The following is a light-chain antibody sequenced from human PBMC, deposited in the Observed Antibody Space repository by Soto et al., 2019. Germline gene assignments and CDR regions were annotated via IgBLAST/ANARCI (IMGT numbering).Light chain of an antibody. V-gene: IGKV3-15*01. Sequence: EIVMTQSPATLSVSPGDRVTLSCRASQSVRSNSAWYQQKPGQAPRLLIYGASTRATGIPARFSGSGYGTEFTLTISSLQSEDFAVYYCQQYNSWPLTVGGGTKVDSK. J-gene: IGKJ4*01. CDR1: QSVRSN. CDR2: GAS. CDR3: QQYNSWPLT.